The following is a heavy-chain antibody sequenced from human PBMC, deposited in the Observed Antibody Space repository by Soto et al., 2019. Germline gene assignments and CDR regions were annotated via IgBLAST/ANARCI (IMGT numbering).Heavy chain of an antibody. Sequence: SVKVSCKASGGTFSSYAISWVRQAPGQGLEWMGGIIPIFGTANYAQKFQGRVTITADESTSTAYKELSSLRSEDTAVYYCATAYFFGVVITPPDYWGQGTLVTVSS. CDR1: GGTFSSYA. D-gene: IGHD3-3*01. CDR2: IIPIFGTA. J-gene: IGHJ4*02. V-gene: IGHV1-69*13. CDR3: ATAYFFGVVITPPDY.